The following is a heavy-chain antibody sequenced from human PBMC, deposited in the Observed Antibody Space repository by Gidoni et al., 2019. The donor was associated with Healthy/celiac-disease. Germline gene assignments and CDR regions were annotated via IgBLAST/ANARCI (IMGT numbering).Heavy chain of an antibody. D-gene: IGHD2-15*01. J-gene: IGHJ4*02. Sequence: QVQLQESGPGLVKPSETLSLTCTVSGGSISSYYWSWIRQPPGKGLEWIGYIYYSGSTNYNPPLKSRVTISVDTSKNQFSLKLSSVTAADTAVYYCARHARENCSGGSCYSMYYFDYWGQGTLVTVSS. CDR2: IYYSGST. V-gene: IGHV4-59*08. CDR3: ARHARENCSGGSCYSMYYFDY. CDR1: GGSISSYY.